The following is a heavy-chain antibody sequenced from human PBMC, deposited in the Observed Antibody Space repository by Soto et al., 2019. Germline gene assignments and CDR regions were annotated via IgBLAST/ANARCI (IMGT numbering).Heavy chain of an antibody. D-gene: IGHD2-15*01. J-gene: IGHJ3*02. CDR1: GFTCSSYS. CDR2: ISSSSSYI. Sequence: EVQLVESGGGLVKPGGSLRLSCAASGFTCSSYSMNWVRQAPGKGLEWVSSISSSSSYIYYADSVKGRFTISRDNAKNSLYLQMKRLRGEDTAVYYCAKDISGYCSGGSFSSYAFDIWGQGTMVTVSS. V-gene: IGHV3-21*01. CDR3: AKDISGYCSGGSFSSYAFDI.